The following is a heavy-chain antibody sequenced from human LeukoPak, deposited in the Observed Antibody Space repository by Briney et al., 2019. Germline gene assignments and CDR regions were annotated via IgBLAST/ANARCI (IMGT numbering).Heavy chain of an antibody. J-gene: IGHJ3*02. CDR3: AIERDAFDI. CDR2: ISSSSSYI. Sequence: PGGSLRLSCAASGFTFSDYNMNWVRQAPGRGLDWVSSISSSSSYIYYADSVKGRFTISRDNSKNTLYLQMNSLRAEDTAVYYCAIERDAFDIWGQGTMVTVSS. CDR1: GFTFSDYN. V-gene: IGHV3-21*01. D-gene: IGHD1-1*01.